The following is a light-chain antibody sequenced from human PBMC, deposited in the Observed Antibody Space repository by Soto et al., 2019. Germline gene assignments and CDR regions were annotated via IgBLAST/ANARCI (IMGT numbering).Light chain of an antibody. Sequence: DIQMTQSPSSLSASVGDRVTITCQASHDISDYVNWFQQKPGKPPTLLIYDAAHLETGVPSRFSGSGSGTEFSLTIISLQAEDFATYYCQQYDNLPLTFGGGTRVEIK. V-gene: IGKV1-33*01. CDR1: HDISDY. CDR2: DAA. CDR3: QQYDNLPLT. J-gene: IGKJ4*01.